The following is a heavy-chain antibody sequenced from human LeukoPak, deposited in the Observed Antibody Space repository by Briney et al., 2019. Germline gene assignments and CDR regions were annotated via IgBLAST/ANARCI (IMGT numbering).Heavy chain of an antibody. Sequence: GGPLRLSCAASGFTFDGYDMLWLRQAPGKGLEWVAIISYDGSDKHYGDSVKGRFTISRDNSKSTLYLQMNSLRAVDTALSYCAKELFRWELPKGPLDPWGQGTLVTVSS. J-gene: IGHJ5*02. CDR3: AKELFRWELPKGPLDP. V-gene: IGHV3-30*18. CDR1: GFTFDGYD. CDR2: ISYDGSDK. D-gene: IGHD1-26*01.